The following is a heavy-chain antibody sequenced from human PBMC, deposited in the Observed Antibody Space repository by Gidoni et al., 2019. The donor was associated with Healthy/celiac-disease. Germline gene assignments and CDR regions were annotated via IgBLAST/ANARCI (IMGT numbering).Heavy chain of an antibody. J-gene: IGHJ3*02. Sequence: QVQLQESGPGLVKPSQTRSLTCTGSGGSISSGGSYWSWIRQQPGKGLEWLGYICYSGSTYYNPSLQSRVTISVDTSKNQFSLKLSSVTAADTAVYYCARGLSYYDSSGYYYVPDAFDIWGQGTMVTVSS. V-gene: IGHV4-31*03. CDR3: ARGLSYYDSSGYYYVPDAFDI. CDR2: ICYSGST. CDR1: GGSISSGGSY. D-gene: IGHD3-22*01.